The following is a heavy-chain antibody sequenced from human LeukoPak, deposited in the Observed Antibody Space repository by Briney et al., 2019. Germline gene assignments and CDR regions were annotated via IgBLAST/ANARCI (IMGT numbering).Heavy chain of an antibody. CDR3: ARGLGPHSGSSGFDP. CDR2: INHSGST. Sequence: SSETLSLTCAVYGGSFSGYYRSWIRQPPGKGLEWIGEINHSGSTNYNPSLKSRVTISVDTSKNQFSLKLSSVTAADTAVYYCARGLGPHSGSSGFDPWGQGTLVTVSS. CDR1: GGSFSGYY. V-gene: IGHV4-34*01. D-gene: IGHD3-10*01. J-gene: IGHJ5*02.